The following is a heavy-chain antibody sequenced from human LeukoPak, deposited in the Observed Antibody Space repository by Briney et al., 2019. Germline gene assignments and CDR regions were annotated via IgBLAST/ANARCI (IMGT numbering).Heavy chain of an antibody. Sequence: SETLSLTCTVSGGSISSYYWSWIRQPAGKGLEWIGRIYTSGSTNYNPSLKSRVTMSVDTSKNQFSLKLSSVTAADTAVYYCAREIRYCSGGSCYFYANYYYYMDVWGKGTTVTISS. CDR1: GGSISSYY. D-gene: IGHD2-15*01. V-gene: IGHV4-4*07. CDR3: AREIRYCSGGSCYFYANYYYYMDV. CDR2: IYTSGST. J-gene: IGHJ6*03.